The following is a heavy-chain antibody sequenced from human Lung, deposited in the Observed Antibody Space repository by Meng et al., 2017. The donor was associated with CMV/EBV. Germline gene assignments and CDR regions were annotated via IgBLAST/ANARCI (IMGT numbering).Heavy chain of an antibody. CDR1: GDSITNHNW. D-gene: IGHD3-10*01. CDR3: LRRSGGSV. Sequence: QVPLRESGPALVKPSETLSLTCAVSGDSITNHNWWAWVRQPPGKGLEWIGEIPHRGSSAYNPSLKSRVSMSIDKSKNQLSLKLTSVTAADTAVYHCLRRSGGSVWGQGTLVTVSS. CDR2: IPHRGSS. V-gene: IGHV4-4*02. J-gene: IGHJ1*01.